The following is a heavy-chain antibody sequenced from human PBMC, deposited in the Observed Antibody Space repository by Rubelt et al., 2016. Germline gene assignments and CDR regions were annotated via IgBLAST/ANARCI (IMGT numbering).Heavy chain of an antibody. CDR3: ARYPTTRFTSTGWFDP. V-gene: IGHV1-18*01. J-gene: IGHJ5*02. D-gene: IGHD5-12*01. CDR2: ISAYNAHT. Sequence: QVQLVQSGAEVKKPGASVKVSCKASGYTFTSYGISWVRQAPGHGLEWMGWISAYNAHTNYAQKLKGRVTMTPDTSTSSAYRGLRGLRSDDTAVYYCARYPTTRFTSTGWFDPWGQGTLVTVSS. CDR1: GYTFTSYG.